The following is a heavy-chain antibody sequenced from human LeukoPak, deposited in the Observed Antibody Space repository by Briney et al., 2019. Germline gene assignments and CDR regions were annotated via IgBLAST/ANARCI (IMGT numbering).Heavy chain of an antibody. V-gene: IGHV1-46*01. CDR3: AKNYYDSSGYYLIDY. CDR1: GYTFTSYY. Sequence: GASVKVSCKASGYTFTSYYMHWVRQAPGQGLEWMGIINPSGGSTSYAQKFQGRVTMTRDTSTSTVYMELSSLRSEDTAVYYCAKNYYDSSGYYLIDYWGQGTLVTVSS. CDR2: INPSGGST. D-gene: IGHD3-22*01. J-gene: IGHJ4*02.